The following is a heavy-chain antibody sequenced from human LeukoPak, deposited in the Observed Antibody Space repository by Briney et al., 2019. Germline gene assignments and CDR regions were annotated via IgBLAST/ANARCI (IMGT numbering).Heavy chain of an antibody. CDR2: IRYDGGNK. Sequence: PGGSLRLSCAASGFTFSSYGMSWVRQAPGKGLEWVAFIRYDGGNKYYADSVKGRFTISRDNSKNTLYLQMNSLRAEDTAVYYCARATWGNFDYWGQGTLVTVSS. J-gene: IGHJ4*02. D-gene: IGHD3-16*01. V-gene: IGHV3-30*02. CDR3: ARATWGNFDY. CDR1: GFTFSSYG.